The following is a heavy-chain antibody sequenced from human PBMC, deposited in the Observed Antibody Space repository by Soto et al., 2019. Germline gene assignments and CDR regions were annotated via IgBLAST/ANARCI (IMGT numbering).Heavy chain of an antibody. V-gene: IGHV4-59*01. CDR3: ARSFFP. J-gene: IGHJ5*02. Sequence: QVQLQESGPGLVKPSETLSLTCVVSGGSISRYRWSWIRQPPGKGLEWIGYIFYNGTTSYNSSLKSRVTISADLSKNHLSLTLASVTAADTAVYYCARSFFPWGQGTLVVVSS. CDR1: GGSISRYR. CDR2: IFYNGTT.